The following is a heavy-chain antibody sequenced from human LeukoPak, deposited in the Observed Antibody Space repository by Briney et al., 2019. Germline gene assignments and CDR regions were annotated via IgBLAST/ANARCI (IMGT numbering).Heavy chain of an antibody. CDR1: GYSFTSYW. V-gene: IGHV5-51*01. J-gene: IGHJ3*02. CDR3: ASPSRGYSHAFDI. CDR2: IYPGDSDT. D-gene: IGHD3-22*01. Sequence: GESLKISCKGSGYSFTSYWIGWVRQMPGKGLEWMGIIYPGDSDTRYSPSFQGQVTISANKSISTAYLQWSSLKASDTAMYYCASPSRGYSHAFDIWGQGTMVTVSS.